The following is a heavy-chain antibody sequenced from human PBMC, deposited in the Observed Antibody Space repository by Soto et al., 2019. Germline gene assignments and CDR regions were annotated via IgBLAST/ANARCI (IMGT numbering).Heavy chain of an antibody. CDR1: GFPFNSLN. Sequence: GRSLRLSCAASGFPFNSLNMDRVRQAPGKGLEWISYIDSGSRKIFYADSVKGRFTISRDNAKGSLYLQMNSLRDEDTAVYYCARDLPSGGTLVDYWGQGTLVTVSS. CDR2: IDSGSRKI. J-gene: IGHJ4*02. CDR3: ARDLPSGGTLVDY. V-gene: IGHV3-48*02. D-gene: IGHD1-7*01.